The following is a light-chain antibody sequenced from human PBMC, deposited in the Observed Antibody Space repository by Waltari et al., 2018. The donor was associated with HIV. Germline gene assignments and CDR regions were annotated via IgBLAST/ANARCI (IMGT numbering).Light chain of an antibody. V-gene: IGLV2-14*01. Sequence: QSALTQPASVSGSPGQSITISCTGTSSDVGGYNYVSWYQQPPGKAPKLMIYEVSNGPSGVSNRFSGSKAGNTDCLTISGLQAEDEADYYCSSYTSSSTLSYVFGTGTKVTVL. CDR2: EVS. J-gene: IGLJ1*01. CDR1: SSDVGGYNY. CDR3: SSYTSSSTLSYV.